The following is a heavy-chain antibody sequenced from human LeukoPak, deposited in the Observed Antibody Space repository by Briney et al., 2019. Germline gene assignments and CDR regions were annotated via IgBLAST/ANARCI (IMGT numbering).Heavy chain of an antibody. CDR2: ISHDGSNK. Sequence: GGSLRLSCAASGFTFSSYGMHWVRQASGKGLEWVAVISHDGSNKYYSDSVKGRFTISRDNSKNTLYLQMNSLRVEDTAVYFCARRGGSYFDYWGQGTLVTVSS. D-gene: IGHD1-26*01. CDR3: ARRGGSYFDY. CDR1: GFTFSSYG. J-gene: IGHJ4*02. V-gene: IGHV3-30*03.